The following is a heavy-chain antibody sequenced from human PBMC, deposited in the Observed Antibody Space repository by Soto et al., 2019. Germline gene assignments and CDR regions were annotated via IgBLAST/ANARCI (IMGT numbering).Heavy chain of an antibody. Sequence: PGESLKISCKASGYNFTNYWISCVRQMPGKGLEWMGRIDPSDSYTNYSPSFQGHVTISADKSISTAYLQWSSLKASDTAMYYCARLLDYYDSSGYPIPLWYYYGMDVWGQGTTVTVSS. J-gene: IGHJ6*02. CDR2: IDPSDSYT. V-gene: IGHV5-10-1*01. D-gene: IGHD3-22*01. CDR3: ARLLDYYDSSGYPIPLWYYYGMDV. CDR1: GYNFTNYW.